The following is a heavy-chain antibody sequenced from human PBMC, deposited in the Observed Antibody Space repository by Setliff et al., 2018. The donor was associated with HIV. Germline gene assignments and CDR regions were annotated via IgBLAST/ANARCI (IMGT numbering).Heavy chain of an antibody. J-gene: IGHJ4*02. V-gene: IGHV4-38-2*01. CDR3: ARLGYRWGGNDY. D-gene: IGHD7-27*01. CDR1: GYSISNTGHY. CDR2: IYHTGDT. Sequence: PSETLSLTCVVSGYSISNTGHYWGWIRQPPGKGLEWIGSIYHTGDTYDNPSLKNRVTISRDTSKDRFSLNLRSVTAADTAIYYCARLGYRWGGNDYWGQGTLVTVSS.